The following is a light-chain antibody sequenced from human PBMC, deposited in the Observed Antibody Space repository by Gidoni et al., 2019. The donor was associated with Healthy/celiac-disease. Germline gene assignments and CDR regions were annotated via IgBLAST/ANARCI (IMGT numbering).Light chain of an antibody. J-gene: IGLJ3*02. Sequence: SYELTQPPSVSVSPGQTARITCSGDALPKQYAYWYQQKPGQAPLLVIYKDNERPSGIPERFSGSSSGTTVTLTISGVQAEDEADYYCQSADSSGTNEVFGGGTKLTVL. CDR1: ALPKQY. CDR3: QSADSSGTNEV. V-gene: IGLV3-25*03. CDR2: KDN.